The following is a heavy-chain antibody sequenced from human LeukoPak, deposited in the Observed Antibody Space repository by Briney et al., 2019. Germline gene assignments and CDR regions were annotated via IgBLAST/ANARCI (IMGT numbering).Heavy chain of an antibody. Sequence: SETLSLTCAVYGGSFSGYYWSWIRQPPGKGLEWIGEINHSGSTNYNPSLKSRVTISVDTSKNQFSLKLSSVTAADTAVYYCASSSSSLGYWGQGTLVTVSS. CDR2: INHSGST. D-gene: IGHD6-6*01. CDR3: ASSSSSLGY. CDR1: GGSFSGYY. J-gene: IGHJ4*02. V-gene: IGHV4-34*01.